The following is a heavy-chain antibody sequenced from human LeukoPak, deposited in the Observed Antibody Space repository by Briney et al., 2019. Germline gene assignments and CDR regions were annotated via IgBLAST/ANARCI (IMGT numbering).Heavy chain of an antibody. CDR2: IIPIFGTA. V-gene: IGHV1-69*13. D-gene: IGHD2-2*01. CDR3: ASNLLYCSSTCCYFDY. CDR1: GGTFSSYA. Sequence: SVKVSCKTSGGTFSSYAISWVRQAPGQGLEWMGGIIPIFGTANYAQKFQGRVTITADESTSTAYMELSSLRSEDTAVYYCASNLLYCSSTCCYFDYWGQGTLVTVSS. J-gene: IGHJ4*02.